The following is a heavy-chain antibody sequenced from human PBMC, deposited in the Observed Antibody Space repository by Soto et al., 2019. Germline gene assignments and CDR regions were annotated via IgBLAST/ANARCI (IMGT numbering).Heavy chain of an antibody. D-gene: IGHD4-17*01. Sequence: VQLVQSGAEVKKPGSSVTVSCKASGGTFSSYAISWVRQAPGQGLEWMGGIIPIFGTANYAQKFQGRVTITADESTSTAYMELSSLRSEDTAVYYCARETTVTTIRSPYFDYWGQGTLVTVSS. CDR2: IIPIFGTA. CDR1: GGTFSSYA. V-gene: IGHV1-69*12. J-gene: IGHJ4*02. CDR3: ARETTVTTIRSPYFDY.